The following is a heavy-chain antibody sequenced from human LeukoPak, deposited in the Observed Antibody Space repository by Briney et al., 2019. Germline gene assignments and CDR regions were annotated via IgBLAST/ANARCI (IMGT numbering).Heavy chain of an antibody. J-gene: IGHJ4*02. D-gene: IGHD5-12*01. CDR1: GYSFTSYW. CDR2: IYPGDSDT. Sequence: GESLKVSCKGSGYSFTSYWIGWVRPMPGKGLEWMGIIYPGDSDTRYSPSFQGQVTISADRSISTAYLQWSSLEASDTAMYYCARSYSGYENFDYWGQGTLVTVSS. CDR3: ARSYSGYENFDY. V-gene: IGHV5-51*01.